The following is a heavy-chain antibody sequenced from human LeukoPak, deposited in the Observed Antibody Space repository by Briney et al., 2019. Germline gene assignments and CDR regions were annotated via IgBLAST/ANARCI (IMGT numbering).Heavy chain of an antibody. J-gene: IGHJ5*02. CDR1: GGTFSSYA. CDR3: ARESSGYSNWFDP. CDR2: IIPILGIA. V-gene: IGHV1-69*04. Sequence: SVKVSCKASGGTFSSYAISWVRQAPGQGLEWMGRIIPILGIANYAQKFQGRVTITADKSTSTAYMELSSLRSEDTAVYYCARESSGYSNWFDPWGQGTLVTVFS. D-gene: IGHD3-22*01.